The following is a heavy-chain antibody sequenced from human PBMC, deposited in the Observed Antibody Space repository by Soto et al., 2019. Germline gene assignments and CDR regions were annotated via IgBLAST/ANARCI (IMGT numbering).Heavy chain of an antibody. CDR3: ARRRVTMVRGVRVVGAFDY. CDR2: IYYSGST. D-gene: IGHD3-10*01. V-gene: IGHV4-39*01. CDR1: GGSISSSSYY. Sequence: SETLSLTCTVSGGSISSSSYYWGWIRQPPGKGLEWIGSIYYSGSTYYNPSLKSRVTISVDTSKNQFSLKLSSVTAADTAVYYCARRRVTMVRGVRVVGAFDYWGQGTLVTVSS. J-gene: IGHJ4*02.